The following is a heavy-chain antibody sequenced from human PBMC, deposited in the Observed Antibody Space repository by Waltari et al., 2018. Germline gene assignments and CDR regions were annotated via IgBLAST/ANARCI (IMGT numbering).Heavy chain of an antibody. V-gene: IGHV1-69*08. J-gene: IGHJ4*02. CDR3: ARERTPGIAAAGTWRYFDY. CDR1: GGTSSSYT. Sequence: QVQLVQSGAEVKKPGSSVKVSCTASGGTSSSYTISWVRQAPGQGLEWMGRIIPNLGIANDAQKCQGRVTITADKSTSTAYMELSSLRSEDTAVYYCARERTPGIAAAGTWRYFDYWGQGTLVTVSS. CDR2: IIPNLGIA. D-gene: IGHD6-13*01.